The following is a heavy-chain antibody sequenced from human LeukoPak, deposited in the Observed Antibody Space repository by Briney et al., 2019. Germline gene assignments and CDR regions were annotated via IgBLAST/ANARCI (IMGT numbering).Heavy chain of an antibody. J-gene: IGHJ6*02. CDR2: NYYSGST. CDR1: GHSLSGCY. V-gene: IGHV4-59*01. CDR3: ARDGSYYDFWSGYLYGMDV. Sequence: TSETLSLTCTVSGHSLSGCYWMWLRQPTERGGEWIGYNYYSGSTNYNPSRKSRVTISVDTSKNQFSLKLSSVTAADTAVYYCARDGSYYDFWSGYLYGMDVWGQGTTVTVSS. D-gene: IGHD3-3*01.